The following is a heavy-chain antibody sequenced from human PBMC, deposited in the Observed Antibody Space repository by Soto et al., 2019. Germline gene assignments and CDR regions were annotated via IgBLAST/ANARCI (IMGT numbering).Heavy chain of an antibody. J-gene: IGHJ1*01. CDR2: INHSGST. Sequence: PSETLSLTCAVYGGSFSGYYWSWIRQPPGKGLEWIGEINHSGSTNYNPSLKSRVTISVDTSKNQFSLKLSSVTAADTAVYYCARGGLPLRYFQHGGQGTLVAVSS. CDR1: GGSFSGYY. CDR3: ARGGLPLRYFQH. D-gene: IGHD2-21*01. V-gene: IGHV4-34*01.